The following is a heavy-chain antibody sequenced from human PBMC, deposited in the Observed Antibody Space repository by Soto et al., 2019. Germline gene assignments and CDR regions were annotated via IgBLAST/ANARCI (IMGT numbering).Heavy chain of an antibody. D-gene: IGHD1-1*01. CDR3: AKRPDQLGGLDY. J-gene: IGHJ4*02. CDR2: ISGSGGST. Sequence: EVQLLESGGGLVQPGGSLRLSCAASGFTFSSYAMSWVRQAPGKGLEWVSAISGSGGSTYYADSVKGRFTISRDNSKNTLDLQMNSGRAEDTDVYYCAKRPDQLGGLDYCGQGTLVTVSS. V-gene: IGHV3-23*01. CDR1: GFTFSSYA.